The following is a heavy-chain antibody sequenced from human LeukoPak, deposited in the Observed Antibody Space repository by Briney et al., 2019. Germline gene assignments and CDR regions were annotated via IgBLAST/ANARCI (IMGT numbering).Heavy chain of an antibody. CDR3: ARDTWLRLDY. CDR1: GGSISSSSYY. CDR2: NYYSGST. D-gene: IGHD5-12*01. J-gene: IGHJ4*02. Sequence: SETLSLTCTVSGGSISSSSYYWGWIRQPPGKGLEWIGSNYYSGSTYYNPSLKSRVTISADTSKNQFSLKLSSVTAAVTAVYYCARDTWLRLDYWGQGTLVTVSS. V-gene: IGHV4-39*07.